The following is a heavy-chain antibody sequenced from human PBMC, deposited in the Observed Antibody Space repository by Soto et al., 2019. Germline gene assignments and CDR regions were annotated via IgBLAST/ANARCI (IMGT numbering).Heavy chain of an antibody. CDR2: ISSTTNYI. CDR1: GFTFTRYS. J-gene: IGHJ4*02. V-gene: IGHV3-21*06. CDR3: ARESEDLSSNLDY. Sequence: GGSLRLSCEASGFTFTRYSINWVRQAPGKGLEWVASISSTTNYIYYGESLKGRLTISRDNAKNSMYLQMNTLRAEDTAVYYCARESEDLSSNLDYWGQGTLVTVSS.